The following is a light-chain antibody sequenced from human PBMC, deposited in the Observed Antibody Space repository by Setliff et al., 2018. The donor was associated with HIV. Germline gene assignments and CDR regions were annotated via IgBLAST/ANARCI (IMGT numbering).Light chain of an antibody. V-gene: IGLV2-14*02. CDR2: EVT. Sequence: QSALAQPASVSGSPGQSITISCTGTSSDVGSYKLVSWYQQHPGKAPKVMIYEVTKRPSGVSNRFSGSKSANTASLTISGLQTEDEADYFCSSYTSSGTLLVFGTGTKGTVL. J-gene: IGLJ1*01. CDR1: SSDVGSYKL. CDR3: SSYTSSGTLLV.